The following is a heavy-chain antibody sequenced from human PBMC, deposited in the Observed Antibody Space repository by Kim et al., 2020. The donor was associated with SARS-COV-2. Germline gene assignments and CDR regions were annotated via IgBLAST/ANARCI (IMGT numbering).Heavy chain of an antibody. Sequence: GESLKISCKGSGYSFTSYWISWVRQMPGKCLEWMGRIDPSDSYTNYSPSFQGHVTISADKSISTAYLQWSSLKASDTAMYYCARPITIFGVVTPHAFDIWGQGTMVTVSS. CDR2: IDPSDSYT. CDR3: ARPITIFGVVTPHAFDI. CDR1: GYSFTSYW. V-gene: IGHV5-10-1*01. J-gene: IGHJ3*02. D-gene: IGHD3-3*01.